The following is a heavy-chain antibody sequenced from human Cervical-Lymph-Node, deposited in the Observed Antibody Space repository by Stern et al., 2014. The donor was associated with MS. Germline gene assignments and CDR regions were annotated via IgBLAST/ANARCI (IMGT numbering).Heavy chain of an antibody. CDR1: GFTFNNHA. CDR3: ARINAKILYGMDV. V-gene: IGHV3-21*06. J-gene: IGHJ6*02. Sequence: EVQLVESGGGLVKPGGSLRLSCAASGFTFNNHAMHWVRQAPGQGLEWVSSITIRSTNLDYADSVRGRFTISRDNAKNLMYLQMNSLTIEDTAVYYCARINAKILYGMDVWGPGTTVTVSS. CDR2: ITIRSTNL.